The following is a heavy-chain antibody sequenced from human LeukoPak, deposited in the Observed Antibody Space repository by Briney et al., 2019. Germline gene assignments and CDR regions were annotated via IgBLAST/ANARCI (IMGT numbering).Heavy chain of an antibody. V-gene: IGHV3-23*01. CDR1: GFTFRNYD. CDR3: AKDLSRAVAAGWFDP. CDR2: ISDSGGST. J-gene: IGHJ5*02. D-gene: IGHD6-19*01. Sequence: GGSLRLSCAASGFTFRNYDMTWVRQAPGRGLEWVSSISDSGGSTYYADSVKGRFTISRDNSKNTLYLQMTNLRAADTAVYYCAKDLSRAVAAGWFDPWDQGSLVTVSS.